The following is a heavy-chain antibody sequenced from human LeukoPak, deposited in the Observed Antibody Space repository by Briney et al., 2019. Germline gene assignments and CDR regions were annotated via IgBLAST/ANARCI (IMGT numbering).Heavy chain of an antibody. V-gene: IGHV1-2*02. Sequence: ASVKVSCKASEYTFTGYYMHWVRQAPGQGLEWMGWINPNSGGTNYAQKFQGRVTMTRDTSISTAYMELSRLRSDDTAVYYCARHDYYDSSGYSLVDYWGQGTLVTVSS. J-gene: IGHJ4*02. CDR3: ARHDYYDSSGYSLVDY. CDR1: EYTFTGYY. D-gene: IGHD3-22*01. CDR2: INPNSGGT.